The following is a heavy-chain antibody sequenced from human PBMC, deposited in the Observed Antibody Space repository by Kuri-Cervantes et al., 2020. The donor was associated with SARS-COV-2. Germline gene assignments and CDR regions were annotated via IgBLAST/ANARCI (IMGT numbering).Heavy chain of an antibody. Sequence: GGSLRPPCKGSGYSFTTYWIGWVRQMPGKGLEWLRSIYPGDSDTRYSPSFQGQVTISADKSISTACLQWSSLKPSDTAMYYCARQKYQRLYNWFDPWGQGTLVTVSS. J-gene: IGHJ5*02. V-gene: IGHV5-51*01. CDR1: GYSFTTYW. CDR3: ARQKYQRLYNWFDP. CDR2: IYPGDSDT. D-gene: IGHD2-2*01.